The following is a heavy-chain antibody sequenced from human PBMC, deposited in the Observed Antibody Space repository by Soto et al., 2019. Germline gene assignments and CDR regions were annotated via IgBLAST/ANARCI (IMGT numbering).Heavy chain of an antibody. CDR3: ARGYCGGDCRSKMNWFDP. Sequence: SETLSLTCTVSGGSISSYYWSWIRQPPGKGLEWIGYIYYSGSTNYNPSLKSRVTISVDTSKNQFSLKLSSVTAVDTAVYYCARGYCGGDCRSKMNWFDPWGQGTLVTVSS. J-gene: IGHJ5*02. V-gene: IGHV4-59*01. CDR1: GGSISSYY. D-gene: IGHD2-21*02. CDR2: IYYSGST.